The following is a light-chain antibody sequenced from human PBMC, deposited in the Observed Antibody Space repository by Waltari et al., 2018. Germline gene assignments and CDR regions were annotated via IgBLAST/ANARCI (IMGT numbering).Light chain of an antibody. CDR1: SSYDGGDNY. Sequence: QSAPNQPASVSGSPGQSIPLPCTGTSSYDGGDNYVPWYQQHPGKAPKLMIYDVSNRPSGVSNRFSGSKSGNTASLTISGLQAEDEADYYCSSYTSSSTYVFGTGTKVTVL. CDR2: DVS. J-gene: IGLJ1*01. V-gene: IGLV2-14*01. CDR3: SSYTSSSTYV.